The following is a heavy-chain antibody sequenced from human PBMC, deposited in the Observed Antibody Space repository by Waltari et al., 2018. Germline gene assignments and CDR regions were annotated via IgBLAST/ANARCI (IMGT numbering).Heavy chain of an antibody. CDR2: ISGSGSKI. CDR1: GFLFSSYD. CDR3: AKGPAARTNWFDP. Sequence: EVQLLESGGGLVQPGGSLRLSCASSGFLFSSYDMSWVRQAPGKGLEWVSGISGSGSKIHYADSVRGRFTISRDNSKNTVYLQMNSLRAEDTAVYYCAKGPAARTNWFDPWGQGTLVTVSS. J-gene: IGHJ5*02. V-gene: IGHV3-23*01. D-gene: IGHD2-2*01.